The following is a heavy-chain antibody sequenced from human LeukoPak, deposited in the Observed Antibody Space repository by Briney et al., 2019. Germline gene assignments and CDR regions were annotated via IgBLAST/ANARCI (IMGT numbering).Heavy chain of an antibody. Sequence: PGGSLRLSCAASGFTFSTYAMSWVRQAPGKELEWVSAISGSGITTYYADSVKGRFTISRDNSKNTLYLQMNSLRAEDTAVYYCAKDRRSSGHPFDYWGQGTLVTVSS. V-gene: IGHV3-23*01. CDR1: GFTFSTYA. D-gene: IGHD3-22*01. CDR2: ISGSGITT. J-gene: IGHJ4*02. CDR3: AKDRRSSGHPFDY.